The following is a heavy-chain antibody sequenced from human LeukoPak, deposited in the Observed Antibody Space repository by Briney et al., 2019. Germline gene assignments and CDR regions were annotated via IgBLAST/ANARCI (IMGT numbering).Heavy chain of an antibody. CDR1: GFTFSSYA. CDR2: IRYDGSNK. V-gene: IGHV3-30*02. Sequence: GESLRLSCAASGFTFSSYAMSWVRQAPGKGLEWVAFIRYDGSNKYYADSVKGRFTISRDNSKSALFLEMNSLRGEDTAVYYCAREPYDISGYGMDVWGQGTMVTVSS. D-gene: IGHD3-22*01. J-gene: IGHJ6*02. CDR3: AREPYDISGYGMDV.